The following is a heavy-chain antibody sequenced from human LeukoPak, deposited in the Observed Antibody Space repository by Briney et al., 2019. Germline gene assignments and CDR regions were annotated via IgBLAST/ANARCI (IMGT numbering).Heavy chain of an antibody. Sequence: ASVKVSCTASGYTFTSYYMHWVRQAPGQGLEWMGWISAYNGNTNYAQKLQGRVTMTTDTSTSTAYMELRSLRSDDTAVYYCARDGDYSYYYDSSGLDYWGQGTLVTVSS. CDR3: ARDGDYSYYYDSSGLDY. D-gene: IGHD3-22*01. CDR2: ISAYNGNT. J-gene: IGHJ4*02. V-gene: IGHV1-18*04. CDR1: GYTFTSYY.